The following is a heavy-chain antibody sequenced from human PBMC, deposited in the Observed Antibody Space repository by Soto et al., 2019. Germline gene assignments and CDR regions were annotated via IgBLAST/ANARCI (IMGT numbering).Heavy chain of an antibody. Sequence: QVQLVESGGGVVQPGRSLRLSCAASGFTFSSYGMHWVRQAPGKGLEWVAVIWYDGSNKYYADSVKGRFTISRDNSKNTLYLQMNSLRAEDTAVYYCARASGSNTPDFQHWGQGTLVTVSS. V-gene: IGHV3-33*01. CDR2: IWYDGSNK. CDR3: ARASGSNTPDFQH. D-gene: IGHD1-26*01. CDR1: GFTFSSYG. J-gene: IGHJ1*01.